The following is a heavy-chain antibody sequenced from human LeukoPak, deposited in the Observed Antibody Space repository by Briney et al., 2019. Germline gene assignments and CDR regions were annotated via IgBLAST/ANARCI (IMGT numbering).Heavy chain of an antibody. J-gene: IGHJ5*02. D-gene: IGHD3-22*01. V-gene: IGHV4-39*01. CDR3: ARAYDSSGYYYENWFDP. CDR2: IYYSGST. CDR1: GGSISSSSYY. Sequence: PSETLSLTCTVSGGSISSSSYYWGWIRQPPGKGLEWIGSIYYSGSTYYNPPLKSRVTISVDTSKNQFSLKLSSVTAADTAVYYCARAYDSSGYYYENWFDPWGQGTLVTVSS.